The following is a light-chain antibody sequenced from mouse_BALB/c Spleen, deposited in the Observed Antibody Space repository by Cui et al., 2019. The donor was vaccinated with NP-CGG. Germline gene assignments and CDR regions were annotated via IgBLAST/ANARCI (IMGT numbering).Light chain of an antibody. CDR2: GTN. V-gene: IGLV1*01. CDR3: VLWYSNHWV. Sequence: QAVVTQESALTTSPGETVTLTCRSRTGAVTTSNYANWVQEKPDHLFTGLIGGTNNRAPGVPARFSGSLIGDKAALTITGAQTEDEAIYFCVLWYSNHWVFGGGTKLTVL. CDR1: TGAVTTSNY. J-gene: IGLJ1*01.